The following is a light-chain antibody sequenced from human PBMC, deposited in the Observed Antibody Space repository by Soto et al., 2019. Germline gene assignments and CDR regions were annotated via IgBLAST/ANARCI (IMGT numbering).Light chain of an antibody. CDR1: QSLSGN. CDR3: QQRSNWPPIT. J-gene: IGKJ5*01. V-gene: IGKV3-11*01. CDR2: DAS. Sequence: EIVMTQSPSTLSVSPWERSTLSFMASQSLSGNLAWYQQKPGQAPRLLIYDASNRATGIPARFSGSGSGTDFTLTISSLEPEDFAVYYCQQRSNWPPITFGQGTRLEIK.